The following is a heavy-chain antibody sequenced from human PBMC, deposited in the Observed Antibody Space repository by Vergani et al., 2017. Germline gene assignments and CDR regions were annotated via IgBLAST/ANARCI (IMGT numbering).Heavy chain of an antibody. CDR1: ARSLSRRPYY. CDR2: IDYSGRT. J-gene: IGHJ3*02. Sequence: QLQLQESGPGLVQPSETVSLTCTVSARSLSRRPYYWVCIRHPPGKGLGGIASIDYSGRTYYNPPLKGRVTISVDTSKNQFSLNLSSVTAADAAVYYCARLRLDDAFDIWGQGTMVTVSS. CDR3: ARLRLDDAFDI. V-gene: IGHV4-39*01. D-gene: IGHD4-17*01.